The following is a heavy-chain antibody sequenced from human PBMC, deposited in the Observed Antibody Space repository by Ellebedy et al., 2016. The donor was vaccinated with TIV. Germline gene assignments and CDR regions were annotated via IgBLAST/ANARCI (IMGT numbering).Heavy chain of an antibody. CDR2: INAGNGNT. D-gene: IGHD3-22*01. J-gene: IGHJ4*02. Sequence: ASVKVSCXASGYTFTSYAMHWVRQAPGQRLEWMGWINAGNGNTKYSQKFQGRVTITADESTSTAYMELSSLRSEDTAVYYCARGHHYYDSSGYYFDYWGQGTLVTVSS. CDR1: GYTFTSYA. CDR3: ARGHHYYDSSGYYFDY. V-gene: IGHV1-3*01.